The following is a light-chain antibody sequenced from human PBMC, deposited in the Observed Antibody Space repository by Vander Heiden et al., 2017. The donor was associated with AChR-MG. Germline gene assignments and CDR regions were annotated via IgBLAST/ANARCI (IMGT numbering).Light chain of an antibody. CDR1: QSVSSSY. J-gene: IGKJ2*01. CDR3: QHYGNSYT. Sequence: EIVLTQSPATLSLSPGERATLPCRASQSVSSSYLAWYQQKPGQAPRLLIYGASSRATGIPDRFSGSGSGTDFTLTISRLEPEDFAVYYCQHYGNSYTFGQGTKLDIK. CDR2: GAS. V-gene: IGKV3-20*01.